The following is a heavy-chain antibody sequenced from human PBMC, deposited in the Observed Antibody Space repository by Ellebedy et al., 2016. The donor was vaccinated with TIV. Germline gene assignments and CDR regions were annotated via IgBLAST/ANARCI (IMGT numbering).Heavy chain of an antibody. CDR2: IYPGDSAT. J-gene: IGHJ4*02. CDR3: ARQRVARDIVATRGGAFDY. V-gene: IGHV5-51*01. Sequence: GESLKISCKGSGYSFTSYWIGWVRQLPGKGLEWVGIIYPGDSATIYSPSFQGQVTISADNSSSTAYLQWSSLKASDTDMYYCARQRVARDIVATRGGAFDYWGQGTLVTVSS. CDR1: GYSFTSYW. D-gene: IGHD5-12*01.